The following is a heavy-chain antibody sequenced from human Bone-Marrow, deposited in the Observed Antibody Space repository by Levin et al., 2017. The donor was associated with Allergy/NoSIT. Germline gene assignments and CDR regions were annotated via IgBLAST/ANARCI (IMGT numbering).Heavy chain of an antibody. Sequence: LAASVKVSCKASEYTFTAYYMHWVRQAPGQGLEWMGWINPNNGDTKYAQRFQGRVTMTRDTSINTAYMEVSRLRSDDTAVYYCVRDFVGYSNWLDPWGQGTLVTVSS. CDR1: EYTFTAYY. D-gene: IGHD5-12*01. CDR2: INPNNGDT. J-gene: IGHJ5*02. CDR3: VRDFVGYSNWLDP. V-gene: IGHV1-2*03.